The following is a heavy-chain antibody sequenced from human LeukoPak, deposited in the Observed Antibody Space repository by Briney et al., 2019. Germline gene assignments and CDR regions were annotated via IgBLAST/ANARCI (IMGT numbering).Heavy chain of an antibody. D-gene: IGHD3-9*01. V-gene: IGHV1-46*01. CDR2: INPSGGST. Sequence: ASVKVSCKASGYTFTNYYLHWVRQAPGQGLEWMGIINPSGGSTTYAQKFQGRVTMTRDTSTSTVYMELSSLRSEDTAVYYCARDPTDTYYDILTGYYGNGFDYWGQGTLVTVSS. CDR3: ARDPTDTYYDILTGYYGNGFDY. J-gene: IGHJ4*02. CDR1: GYTFTNYY.